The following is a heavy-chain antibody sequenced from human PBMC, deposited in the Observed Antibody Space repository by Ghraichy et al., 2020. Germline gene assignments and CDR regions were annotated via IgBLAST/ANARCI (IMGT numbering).Heavy chain of an antibody. J-gene: IGHJ6*02. D-gene: IGHD4-17*01. CDR3: ARPNDYGDYVSYYYYGMDV. V-gene: IGHV3-21*01. CDR1: GFTFSSYS. CDR2: ISSSSSYI. Sequence: LSLTCAASGFTFSSYSMNWVRQAPGKGLEWVSSISSSSSYIYYADSVKGRFTISRDNAKNSLYLQMNSLSAEDTAGYYCARPNDYGDYVSYYYYGMDVWGQGTTVTVSS.